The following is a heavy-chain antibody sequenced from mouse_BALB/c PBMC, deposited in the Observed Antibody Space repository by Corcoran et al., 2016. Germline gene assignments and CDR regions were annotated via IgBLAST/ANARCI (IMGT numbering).Heavy chain of an antibody. V-gene: IGHV1-84*02. Sequence: QIQLQQSGPELVKPGASVKISCKASGYTFTDYYINWVKQKPGQGLEWIGWIYPGSGNTKYNEKFKGKATLTVDTSSSTAYMQLSSLTSEDTAVYFCARGIYYYGSSYGGYFDVWGTGTTVTVSS. CDR3: ARGIYYYGSSYGGYFDV. D-gene: IGHD1-1*01. CDR2: IYPGSGNT. J-gene: IGHJ1*03. CDR1: GYTFTDYY.